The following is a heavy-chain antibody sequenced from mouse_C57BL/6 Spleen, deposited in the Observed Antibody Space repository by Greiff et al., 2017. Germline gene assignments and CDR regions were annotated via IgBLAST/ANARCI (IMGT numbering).Heavy chain of an antibody. CDR3: AKKGLTGTDWYFDV. D-gene: IGHD4-1*01. CDR2: IWRGGST. V-gene: IGHV2-5*01. CDR1: GFSLTSYG. J-gene: IGHJ1*03. Sequence: VQLQQSGPGLVQPSQRLSITCTVSGFSLTSYGVHWVRQSPGKGLEWLGVIWRGGSTDYNAAFMSRLSITKDNSKSQVFFKMNSLQADDTAIYYCAKKGLTGTDWYFDVWGTGTTVTVSS.